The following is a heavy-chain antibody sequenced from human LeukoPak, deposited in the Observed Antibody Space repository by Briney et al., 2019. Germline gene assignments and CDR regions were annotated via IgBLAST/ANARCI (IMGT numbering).Heavy chain of an antibody. Sequence: QSGGSLRLSCAASGFNFSNYWMHWVRQAPGKGLVWVSRINSDGSSTSYADSVKGRFTISRDNAKNTLYLQMNSLRAEDTAEYYYASDTLLWFGEPNAFDIWGQGTMVTVSS. CDR2: INSDGSST. J-gene: IGHJ3*02. CDR3: ASDTLLWFGEPNAFDI. D-gene: IGHD3-10*01. V-gene: IGHV3-74*01. CDR1: GFNFSNYW.